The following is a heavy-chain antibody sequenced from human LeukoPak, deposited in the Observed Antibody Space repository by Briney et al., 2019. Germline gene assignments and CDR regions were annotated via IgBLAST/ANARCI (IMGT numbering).Heavy chain of an antibody. CDR2: IRYDGSNK. CDR1: GFTFSSYG. J-gene: IGHJ4*02. Sequence: GGSLRLSCAASGFTFSSYGMHWVRQAPGKGLEWVALIRYDGSNKYYADSVKGRFTISRDNSKNTLYLQMNSLRAEDTAVYYCAKDLSSGTGRGFDYWGQGTLVSVSS. D-gene: IGHD3/OR15-3a*01. V-gene: IGHV3-30*02. CDR3: AKDLSSGTGRGFDY.